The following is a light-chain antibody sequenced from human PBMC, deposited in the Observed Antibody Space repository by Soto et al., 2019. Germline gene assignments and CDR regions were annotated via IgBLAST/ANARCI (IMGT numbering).Light chain of an antibody. V-gene: IGKV3-15*01. CDR1: QSVSTK. Sequence: EIVLTQSPATPSVSPGERATLSCRALQSVSTKLVWYQQKPGQAPRLLIFGASTRATNIPARFSGNGSGTEFTLTISSLQSEDFAVYYCQQYINWPPLTFGGGTKVEIK. J-gene: IGKJ4*01. CDR2: GAS. CDR3: QQYINWPPLT.